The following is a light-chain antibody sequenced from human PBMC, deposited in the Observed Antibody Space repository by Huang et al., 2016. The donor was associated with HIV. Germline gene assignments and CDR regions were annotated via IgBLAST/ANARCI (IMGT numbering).Light chain of an antibody. CDR2: ATS. CDR3: QQYESWPPLT. J-gene: IGKJ4*01. CDR1: QSFRDK. V-gene: IGKV3-15*01. Sequence: EIVMTQSPDTLSVSPGERATPSCRASQSFRDKLAWYQQKPGQAPRLLLHATSTRDAGVPARFSGNGSGKEFTLTISSLQSEDCRVYYCQQYESWPPLTFGGGTKVEIK.